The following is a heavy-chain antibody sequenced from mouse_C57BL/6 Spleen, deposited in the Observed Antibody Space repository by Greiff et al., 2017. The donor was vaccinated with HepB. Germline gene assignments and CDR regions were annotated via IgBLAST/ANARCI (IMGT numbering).Heavy chain of an antibody. CDR1: GYTFTDYE. J-gene: IGHJ3*01. CDR3: TSAYYSIPFAY. D-gene: IGHD2-5*01. CDR2: IDPETGGT. Sequence: QVQLQQSGAELVRPGASVTLSCKASGYTFTDYEMHWVKQTPVHGLEWIGAIDPETGGTAYNQKFKGKAILTADKSSSTAYMELRSLTSEDSAVYYCTSAYYSIPFAYWGQGTLVTVSA. V-gene: IGHV1-15*01.